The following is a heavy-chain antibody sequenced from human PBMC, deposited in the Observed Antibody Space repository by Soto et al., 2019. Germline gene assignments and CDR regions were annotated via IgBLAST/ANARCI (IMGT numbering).Heavy chain of an antibody. V-gene: IGHV3-30-3*01. CDR2: MSYDGSNK. D-gene: IGHD3-16*01. Sequence: QVQLVESGGGVVQPGRSLRLSCAASGFTFSSYAMHWVRRAPGKGLEWMAVMSYDGSNKYYADSVKGRFTISRDNSKNTMYLQMNSLRREDKSLYYCARDGGAYWGQVTLVIVSS. CDR1: GFTFSSYA. CDR3: ARDGGAY. J-gene: IGHJ4*02.